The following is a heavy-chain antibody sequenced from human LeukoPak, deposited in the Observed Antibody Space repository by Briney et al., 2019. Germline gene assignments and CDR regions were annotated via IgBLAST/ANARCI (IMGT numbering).Heavy chain of an antibody. Sequence: ASLRLSCAASGFTFSSYAMSWVRQAPGKGLEWVSAISGSGGSTYYADSVKGRFTISRDNSKNTLYLQMNSLRAEDTAVYYCAKGYTYYDFWSGLYGMDVWGQGTTVTVSS. CDR2: ISGSGGST. CDR3: AKGYTYYDFWSGLYGMDV. D-gene: IGHD3-3*01. V-gene: IGHV3-23*01. J-gene: IGHJ6*02. CDR1: GFTFSSYA.